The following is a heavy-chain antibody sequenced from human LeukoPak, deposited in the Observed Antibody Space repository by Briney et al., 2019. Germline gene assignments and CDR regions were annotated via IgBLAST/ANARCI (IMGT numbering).Heavy chain of an antibody. J-gene: IGHJ4*02. D-gene: IGHD3-22*01. Sequence: GGSLRLSCAASGFSFITYGMSWVRQAPGKGLEWVSDITATVSTTYYADPVRGRFTISRDNSKNTLYLEMNNLRADDTAVYYCVKPNYYDSSGYYWGQGTLVSVSS. CDR1: GFSFITYG. CDR3: VKPNYYDSSGYY. CDR2: ITATVSTT. V-gene: IGHV3-23*01.